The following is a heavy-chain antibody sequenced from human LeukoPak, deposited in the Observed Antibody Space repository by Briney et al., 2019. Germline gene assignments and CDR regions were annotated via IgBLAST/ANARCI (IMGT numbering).Heavy chain of an antibody. D-gene: IGHD3-10*01. CDR2: INPSGST. V-gene: IGHV4-34*01. Sequence: PSETLSLTCAVYGGSFSGDYWSWIRQPPGKGLEWIGEINPSGSTNYNPSLKSRVTISVDTSKKQFFLKLSSVTAADTAVYYCAEGKYSGSYYNYWGQGTLVAVSS. CDR1: GGSFSGDY. J-gene: IGHJ4*02. CDR3: AEGKYSGSYYNY.